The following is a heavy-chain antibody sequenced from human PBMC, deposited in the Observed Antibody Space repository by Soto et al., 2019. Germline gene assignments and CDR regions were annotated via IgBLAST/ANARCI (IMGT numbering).Heavy chain of an antibody. D-gene: IGHD3-22*01. V-gene: IGHV1-24*01. CDR2: FDPEDGET. J-gene: IGHJ4*02. CDR1: GYTLTELS. Sequence: ASVKVSCKVSGYTLTELSMHWVRQAPGKGLEWMGGFDPEDGETIYAQKFQGRVTMTADTSTDTAYMELSSLRSEDTAVYYCATHPVRSGYYYDYWGQGTLVTVSS. CDR3: ATHPVRSGYYYDY.